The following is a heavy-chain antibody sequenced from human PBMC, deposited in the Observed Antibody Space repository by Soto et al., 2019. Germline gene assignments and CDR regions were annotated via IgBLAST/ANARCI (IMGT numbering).Heavy chain of an antibody. V-gene: IGHV3-23*01. CDR1: GFTFSSYA. Sequence: EVQVLESGGGLVQPGGSLRLSCAASGFTFSSYAMNWVRQAPGKGLEWVSTISGSGGSTYYADSVKGRFTLSRDNSKNTLYLQMNSLRAEDTAVYYCAKLLVGGWNDGGYFDYWGLGTLVTVSS. CDR3: AKLLVGGWNDGGYFDY. CDR2: ISGSGGST. J-gene: IGHJ4*02. D-gene: IGHD1-1*01.